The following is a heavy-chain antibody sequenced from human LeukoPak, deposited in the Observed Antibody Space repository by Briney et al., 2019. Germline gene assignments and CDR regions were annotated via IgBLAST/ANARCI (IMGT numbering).Heavy chain of an antibody. CDR2: IIPIFGTA. V-gene: IGHV1-69*13. Sequence: ASVKVSCKASGGTFSSYAISWVRQAPGQGLEWMGGIIPIFGTANYAQKFQGRVTITADESTSTAYMELSSLRSEDTAVYYCAREWRSTRMSAFDIWGQGTMVTVSS. CDR3: AREWRSTRMSAFDI. J-gene: IGHJ3*02. D-gene: IGHD5/OR15-5a*01. CDR1: GGTFSSYA.